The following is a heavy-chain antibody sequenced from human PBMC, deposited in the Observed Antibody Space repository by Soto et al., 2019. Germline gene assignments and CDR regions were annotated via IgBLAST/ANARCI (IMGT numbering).Heavy chain of an antibody. Sequence: QVQLVQSGAEVKKPGSSVKVSCKASGGTFSSYTISWVRQAPGQGLEWMGRIIPILGIANYAQKFQGRVTSTADKSTSTAYMELSSLRSEDTAVYYCASSPDYDILSGDPWGQGTLVTVSS. J-gene: IGHJ5*02. CDR3: ASSPDYDILSGDP. CDR2: IIPILGIA. D-gene: IGHD3-9*01. V-gene: IGHV1-69*02. CDR1: GGTFSSYT.